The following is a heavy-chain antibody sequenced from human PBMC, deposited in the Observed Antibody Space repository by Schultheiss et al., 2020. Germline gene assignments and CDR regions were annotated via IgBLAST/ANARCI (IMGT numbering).Heavy chain of an antibody. CDR1: GFSFSSYS. J-gene: IGHJ3*02. CDR2: ISSSSSYI. D-gene: IGHD1-26*01. CDR3: AREWGIVGATDAFDI. Sequence: GGSLRLSCAASGFSFSSYSMNWVRQAPGKGLEWVSSISSSSSYIYYADSVKGRFTISRDNAKNSLYLQMNSLRAEDTAVYYCAREWGIVGATDAFDIWGQGTMVTVSS. V-gene: IGHV3-21*01.